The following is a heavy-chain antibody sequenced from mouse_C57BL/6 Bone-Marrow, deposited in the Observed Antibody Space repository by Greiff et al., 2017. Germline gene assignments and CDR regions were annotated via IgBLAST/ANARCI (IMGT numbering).Heavy chain of an antibody. CDR2: ISDGGSYT. Sequence: EVQRVESGGGLVKPGGSLKLSCAASGFTFSSYAMSWVRQTPEKRLEWVATISDGGSYTYYPDNVKGRFTISRDNAKNNLYLQMSHLKSEDTAMYYCARGRLRYFDYWGQGTTHTVSS. D-gene: IGHD1-1*01. V-gene: IGHV5-4*01. J-gene: IGHJ2*01. CDR3: ARGRLRYFDY. CDR1: GFTFSSYA.